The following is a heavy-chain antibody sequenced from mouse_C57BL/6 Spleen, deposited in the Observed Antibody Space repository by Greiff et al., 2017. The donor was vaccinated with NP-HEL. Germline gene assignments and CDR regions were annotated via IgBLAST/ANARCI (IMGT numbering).Heavy chain of an antibody. J-gene: IGHJ4*01. D-gene: IGHD1-1*01. V-gene: IGHV1-15*01. CDR2: IDPETGGT. CDR1: GYTFTDYE. Sequence: VQLQQSGAELVRPGASVTLSCKASGYTFTDYEMHWVKQTPVHGLEWIGAIDPETGGTAYNQKFKGKAILTADKSSSTAYMELRSLTSEDSAVYYCTRYKDYGSSWGYAMDYWGQRTSVTVSS. CDR3: TRYKDYGSSWGYAMDY.